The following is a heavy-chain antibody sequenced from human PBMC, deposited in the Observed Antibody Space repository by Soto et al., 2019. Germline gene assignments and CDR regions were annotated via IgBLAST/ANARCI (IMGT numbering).Heavy chain of an antibody. CDR2: IYYSGST. J-gene: IGHJ3*02. V-gene: IGHV4-31*02. Sequence: QVHLQESGPGLVKPSQTLSLTCTVSGGSISSGGYYWSWIRQHPGKGLEWIGYIYYSGSTYYNPPLKSRVTISVDTSKNQFSLKLSSVTAADTAVYYCARDQDSGWHDAFDIWGQGTMVTVSS. CDR3: ARDQDSGWHDAFDI. D-gene: IGHD6-19*01. CDR1: GGSISSGGYY.